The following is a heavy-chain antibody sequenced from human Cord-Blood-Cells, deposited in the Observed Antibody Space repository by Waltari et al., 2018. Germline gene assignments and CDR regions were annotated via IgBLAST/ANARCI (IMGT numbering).Heavy chain of an antibody. J-gene: IGHJ4*02. Sequence: QVQLVQPGAEVKKPGASVKVSCKASGYTFTGHYMPRVRPAPGQGLEWMGWINPNSGGTNYAQKCQGRVTMTRDTSISTAYMELSRLRSDDTAVYYCARDLNTAAAGFFDYWGQGTLVTVSS. D-gene: IGHD6-13*01. CDR1: GYTFTGHY. V-gene: IGHV1-2*02. CDR2: INPNSGGT. CDR3: ARDLNTAAAGFFDY.